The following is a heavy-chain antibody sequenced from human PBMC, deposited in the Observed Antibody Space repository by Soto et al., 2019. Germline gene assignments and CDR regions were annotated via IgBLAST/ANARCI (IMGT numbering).Heavy chain of an antibody. J-gene: IGHJ6*02. CDR1: GGTFSSYA. D-gene: IGHD5-18*01. V-gene: IGHV1-69*06. CDR3: ARLQIQLWSDYYYYGMDV. Sequence: GASVKVSCKASGGTFSSYAISWVRQAPGQGLEWLGGIIPIFGTANYAQKFQGRVTITADKSTSTAYMELSSLRSEDTAVYYCARLQIQLWSDYYYYGMDVWGQGTTVTVSS. CDR2: IIPIFGTA.